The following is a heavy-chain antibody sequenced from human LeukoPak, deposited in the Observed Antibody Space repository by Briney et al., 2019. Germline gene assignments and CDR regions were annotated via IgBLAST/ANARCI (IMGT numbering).Heavy chain of an antibody. CDR2: INHSGST. CDR1: GGSFSGYY. J-gene: IGHJ4*02. Sequence: SETLSLTCAVYGGSFSGYYWSWIRQPPGKGLEWIGEINHSGSTNYNPSLKSRVTISVDTSKNQFSLKLSSVTAADTAVYYCAREVGDYAGVFDYWGQGTLVTVSS. CDR3: AREVGDYAGVFDY. V-gene: IGHV4-34*01. D-gene: IGHD4-17*01.